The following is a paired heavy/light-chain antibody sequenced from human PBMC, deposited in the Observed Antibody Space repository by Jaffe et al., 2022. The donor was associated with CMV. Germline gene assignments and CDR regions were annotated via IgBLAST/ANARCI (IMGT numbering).Light chain of an antibody. CDR1: NNNVGNQG. CDR2: RNN. V-gene: IGLV10-54*01. CDR3: SAWDANLRAWL. J-gene: IGLJ3*02. Sequence: QAGLTQPPSVSKGLRQTATLTCTGNNNNVGNQGAAWLQQHQGHPPKLLSYRNNSRPSGISVRLSASRSGNTASLTITGLQPEDEGDYYCSAWDANLRAWLFGGGTKLTVL.
Heavy chain of an antibody. J-gene: IGHJ4*02. CDR2: ISGSGSPI. CDR3: ARGTYDS. V-gene: IGHV3-48*02. Sequence: EVQLVESGGGLVQPGGSLRLSCAASGFIFSTYGMNWVRQAPGKGLEWVSHISGSGSPIYYADSVKGRFTISRDNVKNSLYLQMSSLRDEDTALYYCARGTYDSWGQGTLVTVSS. CDR1: GFIFSTYG.